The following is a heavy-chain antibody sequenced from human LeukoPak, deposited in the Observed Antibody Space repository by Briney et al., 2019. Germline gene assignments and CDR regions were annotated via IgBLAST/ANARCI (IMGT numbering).Heavy chain of an antibody. Sequence: GGSLRLSCAASGFTFSSYAMSWVRQAPGKGLEWVSAISGSGGSTYYADSVKGRFTISRDNSKNTLYLQMNSLRAEDTAVYYCARDERIMVVEERDGYNYYYYGMDVWGQGTTVTVSS. V-gene: IGHV3-23*01. CDR1: GFTFSSYA. D-gene: IGHD5-24*01. CDR2: ISGSGGST. J-gene: IGHJ6*02. CDR3: ARDERIMVVEERDGYNYYYYGMDV.